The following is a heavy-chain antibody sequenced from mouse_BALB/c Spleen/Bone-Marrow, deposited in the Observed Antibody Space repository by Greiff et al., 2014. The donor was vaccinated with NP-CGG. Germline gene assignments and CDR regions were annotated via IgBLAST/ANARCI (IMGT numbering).Heavy chain of an antibody. J-gene: IGHJ2*01. V-gene: IGHV5-9-3*01. D-gene: IGHD1-1*01. CDR3: ARYYGSSYDY. CDR1: GFTFSSYA. CDR2: ISSGGNYT. Sequence: VQLKDSGGGLVKPGGSLKLSCAASGFTFSSYAMSWVRQTPEKRLEWVATISSGGNYTYYPDSVKGRFTISRDNAENTLYLQMSSLRSEDTAMYYCARYYGSSYDYWGQGTTLTVSS.